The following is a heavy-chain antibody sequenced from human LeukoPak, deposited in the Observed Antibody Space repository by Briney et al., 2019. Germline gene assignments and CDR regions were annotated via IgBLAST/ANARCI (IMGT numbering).Heavy chain of an antibody. V-gene: IGHV4-39*07. CDR2: IYYSGST. D-gene: IGHD3-9*01. Sequence: SETLSLTCTVSVGSISSSSYYWGWIRQPPGRGLEWIGSIYYSGSTYYNPSRKSRVTISVDTSKNPFSIKLSSVTAADTAVYYCARGSRDYDILTGYFVVSHYMDVWGKGTTVTISS. CDR1: VGSISSSSYY. CDR3: ARGSRDYDILTGYFVVSHYMDV. J-gene: IGHJ6*03.